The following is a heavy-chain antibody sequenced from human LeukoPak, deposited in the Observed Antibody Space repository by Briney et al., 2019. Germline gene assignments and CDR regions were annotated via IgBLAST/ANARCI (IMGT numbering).Heavy chain of an antibody. D-gene: IGHD6-19*01. Sequence: PGGSLRLSCAASGFTFSSYAMSWVRQAPGKGLEGVSAISGSGGSTYYADSVKGRFTISRDNSKNTLYLQMNSLRAEDTAVYYCAKVHSSGWLFDYCGQGTLVTVSS. V-gene: IGHV3-23*01. J-gene: IGHJ4*02. CDR2: ISGSGGST. CDR3: AKVHSSGWLFDY. CDR1: GFTFSSYA.